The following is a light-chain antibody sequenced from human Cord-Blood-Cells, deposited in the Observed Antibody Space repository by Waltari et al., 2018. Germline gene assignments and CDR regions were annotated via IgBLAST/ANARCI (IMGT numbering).Light chain of an antibody. Sequence: QSAMTLPRSVSRSPGQPVIISCTGPSCDVGGYNYVSWYQQHPGKAPKLMIYDVSKRPSGVSDRFSGSTSGNTASLTISGLQAEDEADYYCGSYAGSWVFGGGTQLTVL. CDR2: DVS. CDR3: GSYAGSWV. V-gene: IGLV2-11*01. CDR1: SCDVGGYNY. J-gene: IGLJ3*02.